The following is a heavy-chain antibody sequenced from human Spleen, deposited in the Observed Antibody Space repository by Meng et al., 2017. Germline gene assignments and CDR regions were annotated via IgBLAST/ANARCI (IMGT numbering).Heavy chain of an antibody. Sequence: VLVVESGAEVKKPGASVKVSCKASGYTFTGYYMHWVRQAPGQGLEWMGRINPNSGGTNYAQKFQGRVTMTRDTSISTAYMELSRLRSDDTAVYYCARPHLPYYYDSSGYYSDYWGQGTLVTVSS. CDR2: INPNSGGT. CDR1: GYTFTGYY. CDR3: ARPHLPYYYDSSGYYSDY. J-gene: IGHJ4*02. D-gene: IGHD3-22*01. V-gene: IGHV1-2*06.